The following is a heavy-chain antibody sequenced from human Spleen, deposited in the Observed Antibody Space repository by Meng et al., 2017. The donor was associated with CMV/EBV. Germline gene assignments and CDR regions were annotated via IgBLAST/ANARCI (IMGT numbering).Heavy chain of an antibody. V-gene: IGHV3-23*03. CDR3: AKGDSSGYTPLDQNYFDY. J-gene: IGHJ4*02. CDR2: IYSGGSST. D-gene: IGHD3-22*01. CDR1: GFTFSSYA. Sequence: GESLKISCAASGFTFSSYAMSWVRQAPGKGLEWVSVIYSGGSSTYYADSVKGRFTISRDNSKNTLYLQMNSLRAEDTAVYYCAKGDSSGYTPLDQNYFDYWGQGTLVTVPQ.